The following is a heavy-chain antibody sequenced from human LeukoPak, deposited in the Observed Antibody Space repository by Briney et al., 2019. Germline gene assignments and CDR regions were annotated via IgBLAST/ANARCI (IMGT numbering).Heavy chain of an antibody. CDR2: ISYDGSNK. V-gene: IGHV3-30-3*01. CDR1: GFTFSSYA. Sequence: PGRSLRLSCAASGFTFSSYAMHWVRQAPGKGLEWVAVISYDGSNKYYADPVKGRFTISRDNSKNPLYLQMNSLRAEDTAVYYCARDNWGPDYWGQGILVTVPS. D-gene: IGHD7-27*01. J-gene: IGHJ4*02. CDR3: ARDNWGPDY.